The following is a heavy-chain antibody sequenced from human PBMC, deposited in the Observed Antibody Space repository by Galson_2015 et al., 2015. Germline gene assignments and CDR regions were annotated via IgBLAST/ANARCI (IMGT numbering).Heavy chain of an antibody. CDR3: APSNCNSTPCHNYLEY. D-gene: IGHD2/OR15-2a*01. J-gene: IGHJ4*02. V-gene: IGHV3-48*02. CDR1: GFTFSSYC. Sequence: SLRLSCAASGFTFSSYCMNWVRQAPGKGLEWVSYISSSSNSMYYAASVKGRFTISRDNAKKSLHLQMNSLRDEDTAVYYCAPSNCNSTPCHNYLEYWGQGALVTVSP. CDR2: ISSSSNSM.